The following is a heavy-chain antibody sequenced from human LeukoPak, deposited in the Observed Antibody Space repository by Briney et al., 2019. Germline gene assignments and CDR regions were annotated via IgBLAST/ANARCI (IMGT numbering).Heavy chain of an antibody. CDR3: ARAPPGIAVAGEPMGYFDY. J-gene: IGHJ4*02. CDR1: GGTFSSYA. V-gene: IGHV1-69*13. D-gene: IGHD6-19*01. Sequence: ASVKVSCKASGGTFSSYAISWVRQAPGQGLDWMGGIIPIFCTANYAQKFQGRVTITADESTSTAYMELSSLRSEDTAVYYCARAPPGIAVAGEPMGYFDYWGQGTLVTVSS. CDR2: IIPIFCTA.